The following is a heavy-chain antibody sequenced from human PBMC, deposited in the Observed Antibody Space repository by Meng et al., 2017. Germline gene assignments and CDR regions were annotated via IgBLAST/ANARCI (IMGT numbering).Heavy chain of an antibody. CDR1: GFTFSSYS. J-gene: IGHJ4*02. V-gene: IGHV3-48*04. D-gene: IGHD1-26*01. CDR3: ANTLSWELPTTFDY. Sequence: LSLTCAASGFTFSSYSMNWVRQAPGKGLEWVSYISSSGSTRYYADSVKGRFTISRDNAKNSLYLQMNSLRAEDTAVYYCANTLSWELPTTFDYWGQGTLVTVSS. CDR2: ISSSGSTR.